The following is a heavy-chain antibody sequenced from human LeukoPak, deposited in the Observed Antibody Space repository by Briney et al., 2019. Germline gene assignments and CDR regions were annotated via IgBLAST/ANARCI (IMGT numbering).Heavy chain of an antibody. J-gene: IGHJ4*02. Sequence: SETLSLTCTVSGGSISSSSYYWSWIRQPAGKGLEWIGRIYTSGSTNYNPSLKSGVTMSVDTSKNQFSLKLSSVTAADTAVYYCARDRGAYYDFWSGFDYWGQGTLVTVSS. V-gene: IGHV4-61*02. D-gene: IGHD3-3*01. CDR1: GGSISSSSYY. CDR2: IYTSGST. CDR3: ARDRGAYYDFWSGFDY.